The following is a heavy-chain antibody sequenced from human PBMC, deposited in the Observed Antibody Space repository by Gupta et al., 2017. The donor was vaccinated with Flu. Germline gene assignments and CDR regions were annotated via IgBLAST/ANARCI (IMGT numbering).Heavy chain of an antibody. J-gene: IGHJ5*02. V-gene: IGHV3-53*04. Sequence: EVQLVESGGGLVQPGGSLRLSCAASGFAVSSNHMSWVCQAPGKGLEWVSVIYSGGDTYYADSVKGRFTISRHNSKNTLYLQMNSLRTEDTAIYYCARDLASDTSMVSGVGWFDPWGQGTLVTVSS. D-gene: IGHD5-18*01. CDR3: ARDLASDTSMVSGVGWFDP. CDR2: IYSGGDT. CDR1: GFAVSSNH.